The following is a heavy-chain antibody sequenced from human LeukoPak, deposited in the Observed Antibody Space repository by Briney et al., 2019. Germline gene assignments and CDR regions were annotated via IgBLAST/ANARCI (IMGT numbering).Heavy chain of an antibody. CDR3: VKRRNNVYETSPWDPDY. D-gene: IGHD2-2*01. Sequence: GESLKISCKGSGSSFTNNWIAWVRQMPGKGLEWMGIISPENSETHYSPAFQGQVTISVDRSITTAYLQWNSLKASDTAMYYCVKRRNNVYETSPWDPDYWGQGTLVTVSS. CDR1: GSSFTNNW. J-gene: IGHJ4*02. CDR2: ISPENSET. V-gene: IGHV5-51*01.